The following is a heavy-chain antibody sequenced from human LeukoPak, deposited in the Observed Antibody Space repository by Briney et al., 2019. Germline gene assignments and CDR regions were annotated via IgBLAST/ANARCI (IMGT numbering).Heavy chain of an antibody. CDR1: GFTFSRFW. CDR3: ARDESFAGDYPY. Sequence: PGRSLRLSRAASGFTFSRFWMSWVRQAPGKGLEWVANIKEDGSEKYYVDSVKGRFTISRDNAKNSLYLQMNSLRAEDTAVYYCARDESFAGDYPYWGQGTLVTVSS. J-gene: IGHJ4*02. D-gene: IGHD4-17*01. V-gene: IGHV3-7*01. CDR2: IKEDGSEK.